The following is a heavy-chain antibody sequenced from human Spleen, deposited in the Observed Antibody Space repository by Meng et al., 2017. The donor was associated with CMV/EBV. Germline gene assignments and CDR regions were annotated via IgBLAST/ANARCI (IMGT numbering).Heavy chain of an antibody. D-gene: IGHD3-3*01. V-gene: IGHV1-2*02. CDR1: GYTFTGYY. Sequence: ASVKVSCKASGYTFTGYYMHWVRQAPGQGLEWMGWINPNSGGTNYAQKFQGRVTMTRDTSISTAYMELSRLRSDDTAVYYCARDLYYDFWSGYVWWFDPWGQGTLVTVSS. J-gene: IGHJ5*02. CDR3: ARDLYYDFWSGYVWWFDP. CDR2: INPNSGGT.